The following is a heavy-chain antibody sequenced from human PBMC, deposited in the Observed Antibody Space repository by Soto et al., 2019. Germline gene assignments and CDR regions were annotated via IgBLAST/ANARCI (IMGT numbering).Heavy chain of an antibody. Sequence: ILSCAASGFTFSSYAMSWVRQAPGKGLEWVSAISGSGGSTYYADSVKGRFTISRDNSKNTLYLQMNSLRAEDTAVYYCAKTHYDFWSGYPDYWGQGTLVTVSS. V-gene: IGHV3-23*01. CDR1: GFTFSSYA. CDR2: ISGSGGST. CDR3: AKTHYDFWSGYPDY. J-gene: IGHJ4*02. D-gene: IGHD3-3*01.